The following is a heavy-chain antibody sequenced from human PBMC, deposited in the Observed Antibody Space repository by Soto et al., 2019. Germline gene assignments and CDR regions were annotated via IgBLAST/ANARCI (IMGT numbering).Heavy chain of an antibody. Sequence: DVQLVESGGGLVQPGGSLRLSCAASGFTVSSSYMSWVRQAPGKGLECVSVIYSAGSTYYVDSVKGRFTISRHNSKNTLYLQMNSLRAEDTAVYYCARGGSSYYYGMDVWGQGTTVTVSS. CDR2: IYSAGST. CDR1: GFTVSSSY. CDR3: ARGGSSYYYGMDV. D-gene: IGHD6-13*01. J-gene: IGHJ6*02. V-gene: IGHV3-53*04.